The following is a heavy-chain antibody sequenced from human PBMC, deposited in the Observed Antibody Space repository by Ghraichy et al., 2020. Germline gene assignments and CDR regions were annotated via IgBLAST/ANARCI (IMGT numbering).Heavy chain of an antibody. CDR2: INQDGRDK. V-gene: IGHV3-7*03. CDR1: GLTFSTYS. Sequence: GGSLRLSCTASGLTFSTYSMTWVRQAPGKGLEWVANINQDGRDKYYVASVKGRFTISRDNAKNSLYLQMNGLRAEDTAVYYCSSGDTFDIWGQGTMVAVSS. D-gene: IGHD3-10*01. CDR3: SSGDTFDI. J-gene: IGHJ3*02.